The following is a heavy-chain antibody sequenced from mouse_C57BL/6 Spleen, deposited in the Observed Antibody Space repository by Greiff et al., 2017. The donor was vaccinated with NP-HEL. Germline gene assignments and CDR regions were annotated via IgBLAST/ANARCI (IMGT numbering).Heavy chain of an antibody. Sequence: EVKLMESGPGLVKPSQSLSLTCSVTGYSITSGYYWNWIRQFPGNKLEWMGYISYDGSNNYNPSLKNRISITRDTSKNRFFLKLNSVTTEDTATYYCARGGLFYAMDDWGKGTTVTVSS. V-gene: IGHV3-6*01. CDR1: GYSITSGYY. J-gene: IGHJ4*01. D-gene: IGHD1-1*02. CDR2: ISYDGSN. CDR3: ARGGLFYAMDD.